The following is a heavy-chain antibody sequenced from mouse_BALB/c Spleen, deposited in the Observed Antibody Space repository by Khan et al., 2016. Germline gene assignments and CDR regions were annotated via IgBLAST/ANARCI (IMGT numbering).Heavy chain of an antibody. CDR1: GFSLTNYG. D-gene: IGHD3-3*01. CDR3: AKAGLAY. V-gene: IGHV2-5*01. J-gene: IGHJ3*01. Sequence: QVQLKESGPGLVQPSQSLSITCTVSGFSLTNYGVHWVRQSPVKGLEWLGVIWRGGGTDYNTVFMSRLNITKDNSKSQVFFKMNSLQPDDSAIYXWAKAGLAYWGQGTLVTVSA. CDR2: IWRGGGT.